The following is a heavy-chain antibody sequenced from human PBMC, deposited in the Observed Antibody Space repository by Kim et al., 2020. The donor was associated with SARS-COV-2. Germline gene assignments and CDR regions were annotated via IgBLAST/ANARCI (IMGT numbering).Heavy chain of an antibody. D-gene: IGHD5-12*01. Sequence: PDSVKGRFTISRDNSKNTLYLQMNRLRAEDTAVYYCARDRATGGYFDYWGQGTLVTVSS. V-gene: IGHV3-30*01. CDR3: ARDRATGGYFDY. J-gene: IGHJ4*02.